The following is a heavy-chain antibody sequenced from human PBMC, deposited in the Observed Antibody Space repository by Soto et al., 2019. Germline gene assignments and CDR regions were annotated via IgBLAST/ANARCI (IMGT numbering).Heavy chain of an antibody. J-gene: IGHJ6*02. CDR1: GFTFSSYA. D-gene: IGHD2-2*01. V-gene: IGHV3-23*01. CDR2: ISGSGGST. CDR3: AKVALPAAMGPYYYYGMDV. Sequence: EVQLLESGGGLVQPGGSLRLSCAASGFTFSSYAMSWVRQAPGKGLEWVSAISGSGGSTYYADSVKGRFTISRDNSKNTLYLQMNSLRAEDTAVYYCAKVALPAAMGPYYYYGMDVWGQGTTVTVSS.